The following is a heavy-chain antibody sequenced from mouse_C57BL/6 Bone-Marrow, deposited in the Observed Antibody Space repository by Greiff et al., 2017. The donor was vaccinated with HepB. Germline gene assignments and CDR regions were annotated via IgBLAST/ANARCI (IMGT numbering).Heavy chain of an antibody. CDR2: INPSSGYT. CDR1: GYTFTSYW. D-gene: IGHD2-14*01. Sequence: VQRVESGAELAKPGASVKLSCKASGYTFTSYWMHWVKQRPGQGLEWIGYINPSSGYTKYNQKFKDKATLTADKSSSTAYMQLSSLTYEDSAVYYCARGVPNWYFDVWGTGTTVTVSS. V-gene: IGHV1-7*01. CDR3: ARGVPNWYFDV. J-gene: IGHJ1*03.